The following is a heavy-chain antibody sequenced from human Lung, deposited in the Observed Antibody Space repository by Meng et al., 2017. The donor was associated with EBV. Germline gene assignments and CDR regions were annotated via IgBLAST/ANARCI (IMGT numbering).Heavy chain of an antibody. V-gene: IGHV1-69*12. CDR2: LIPRLGAP. Sequence: QVQWVQSPAGVKDLGAPVTVACKISGGTFRNYTRSWVRQAPGQGLEWLGGLIPRLGAPNYAQKFQGRVTITAEESTSTHYMDLNSLRSEDTAVYYCASESGRGYTPDYWGQGTLVTVSS. CDR1: GGTFRNYT. D-gene: IGHD3-10*01. CDR3: ASESGRGYTPDY. J-gene: IGHJ4*02.